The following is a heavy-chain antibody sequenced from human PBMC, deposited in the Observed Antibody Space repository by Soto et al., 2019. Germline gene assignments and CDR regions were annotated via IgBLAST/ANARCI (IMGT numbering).Heavy chain of an antibody. Sequence: GWSLRLSCASSVFTFISYSMNWVRQAPGKGLEWVSSISSSSSYIYYADSVKGRFTISRDNAKNSLYLQMNSLRAEDTAVYYCAREKVVPAAIYGMDVWGQGTTVTVSS. CDR2: ISSSSSYI. CDR1: VFTFISYS. CDR3: AREKVVPAAIYGMDV. J-gene: IGHJ6*02. D-gene: IGHD2-2*01. V-gene: IGHV3-21*01.